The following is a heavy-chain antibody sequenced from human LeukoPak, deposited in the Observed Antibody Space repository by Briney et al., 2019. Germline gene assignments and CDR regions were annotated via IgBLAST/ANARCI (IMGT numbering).Heavy chain of an antibody. CDR2: IIPIFGTA. CDR1: GGTFISYA. J-gene: IGHJ4*02. V-gene: IGHV1-69*13. D-gene: IGHD3-10*01. CDR3: ASLYYYGSGSYYNGPFDY. Sequence: ASVKVSCKASGGTFISYAISWVRQAPGQGLEWMGGIIPIFGTANYAQKFQGRVTITADESTSTAYMELSSLRSEDTAVYYCASLYYYGSGSYYNGPFDYWGQGTLVTVSS.